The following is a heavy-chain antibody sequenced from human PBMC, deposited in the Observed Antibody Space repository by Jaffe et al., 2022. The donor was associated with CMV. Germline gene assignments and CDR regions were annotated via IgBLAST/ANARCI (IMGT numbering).Heavy chain of an antibody. CDR1: GGSISSSSYY. Sequence: QLQLQESGPGLVKPSETLSLTCTVSGGSISSSSYYWGWIRQPPGKGLEWIGSIYYSGSTYYNPSLKSRVTISVDTSKNQFSLKLSSVTAADTAVYYCARHHSSGVGYFQHWGQGTLVTVSS. V-gene: IGHV4-39*01. J-gene: IGHJ1*01. D-gene: IGHD6-19*01. CDR3: ARHHSSGVGYFQH. CDR2: IYYSGST.